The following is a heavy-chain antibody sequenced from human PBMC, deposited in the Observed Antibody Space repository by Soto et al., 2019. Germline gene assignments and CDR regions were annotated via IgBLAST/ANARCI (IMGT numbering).Heavy chain of an antibody. Sequence: QITLKESGPTLVKPTQTLTLTCTFSGFSLSTTEEGVGWIRQPPGKAPEWLALIYWDDDKRYSPSLKTRLTITKDSSQIQVVLTVTNVDPVDTATYYCAHGSCFGADCYPNPYFDFWGQGILVTVSS. D-gene: IGHD2-21*02. V-gene: IGHV2-5*02. CDR3: AHGSCFGADCYPNPYFDF. CDR2: IYWDDDK. J-gene: IGHJ4*02. CDR1: GFSLSTTEEG.